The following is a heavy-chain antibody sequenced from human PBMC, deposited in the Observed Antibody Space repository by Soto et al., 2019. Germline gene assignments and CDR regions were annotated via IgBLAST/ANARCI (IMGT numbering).Heavy chain of an antibody. CDR3: AKLKRYNYGIDY. D-gene: IGHD5-18*01. CDR2: IVGGGSSA. Sequence: EVQLLESGGGLVQPGGSLRLSCAASGFTFNTYAMTWVRQAPGKGLEWVSAIVGGGSSAYYADSVKGRFVISRDNHKNVVHLQMNSPTADDTAVYYCAKLKRYNYGIDYWGQGTLVTVSS. V-gene: IGHV3-23*01. J-gene: IGHJ4*02. CDR1: GFTFNTYA.